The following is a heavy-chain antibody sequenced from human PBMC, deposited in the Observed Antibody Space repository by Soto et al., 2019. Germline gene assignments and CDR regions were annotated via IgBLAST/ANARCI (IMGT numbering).Heavy chain of an antibody. Sequence: QVQLVQSGAEVKKPGASVKVSCKASGYTFTSYYMYWVRQAPGQGLEWMGIINPSGGSTSYAQKFQGRVTMTRDTSTSTVYMELSSLRSEDTAVYYCARMASTIAAAGTGCDYWGQGTLVTVSS. CDR1: GYTFTSYY. CDR2: INPSGGST. J-gene: IGHJ4*02. D-gene: IGHD6-13*01. CDR3: ARMASTIAAAGTGCDY. V-gene: IGHV1-46*01.